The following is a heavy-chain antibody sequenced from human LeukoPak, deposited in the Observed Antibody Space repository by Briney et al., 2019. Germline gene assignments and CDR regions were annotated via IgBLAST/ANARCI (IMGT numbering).Heavy chain of an antibody. D-gene: IGHD6-13*01. CDR2: IYPGDSDT. CDR1: GYSFTSYW. J-gene: IGHJ6*03. CDR3: ARHVTGRIAAAGTEGKHYYYYYYMDV. Sequence: GESLKISCKGSGYSFTSYWIGWVRQMPGKGLEWMGIIYPGDSDTRYSPSFQGQVTISADKSISTAYLQWSSLKASDTAMYYCARHVTGRIAAAGTEGKHYYYYYYMDVWGKGTTVTVSS. V-gene: IGHV5-51*01.